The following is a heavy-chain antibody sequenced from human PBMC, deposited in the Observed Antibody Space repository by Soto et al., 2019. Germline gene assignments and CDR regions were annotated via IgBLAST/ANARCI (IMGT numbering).Heavy chain of an antibody. V-gene: IGHV2-5*01. D-gene: IGHD3-3*01. CDR3: AHRTYYDFWSGYPFDY. J-gene: IGHJ4*02. Sequence: SGPTLVKPTQTLTLTCTFSGFSLSTSGVGVGWIRQPPGKALEWLALIYWNDDKRYSPSLKSRLTITKDTSQNQVVLTMTNMDPVDTATYYCAHRTYYDFWSGYPFDYWGQGTLVTVSS. CDR2: IYWNDDK. CDR1: GFSLSTSGVG.